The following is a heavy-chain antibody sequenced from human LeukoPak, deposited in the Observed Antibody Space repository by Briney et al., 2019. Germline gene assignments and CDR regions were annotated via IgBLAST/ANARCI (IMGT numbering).Heavy chain of an antibody. CDR2: IYYSGST. CDR1: GGSISSSSYY. D-gene: IGHD3-22*01. CDR3: ASSRAAYDSSGYYSPGFDY. J-gene: IGHJ4*02. Sequence: SETLSLTCTVSGGSISSSSYYWGWIRQPPGKGLEWIGSIYYSGSTYYNPSLKSRVTISVDTSKNQFSLKLSSVTAADTAVYYCASSRAAYDSSGYYSPGFDYWGQGTLVTVSS. V-gene: IGHV4-39*01.